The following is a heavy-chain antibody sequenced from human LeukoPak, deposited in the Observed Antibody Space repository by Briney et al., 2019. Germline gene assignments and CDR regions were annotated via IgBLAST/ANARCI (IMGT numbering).Heavy chain of an antibody. CDR3: ARSISNYLFDP. V-gene: IGHV4-39*01. J-gene: IGHJ5*02. Sequence: PSETLSLTCTVSGGSIISSSYYWGWIRQPPGKGREWIGNIYPSGSTYYNPSLKSRLTISLDTSKNQFSLKLSSVTAADTAVYYCARSISNYLFDPWGQGTLVTVSS. CDR2: IYPSGST. D-gene: IGHD4-11*01. CDR1: GGSIISSSYY.